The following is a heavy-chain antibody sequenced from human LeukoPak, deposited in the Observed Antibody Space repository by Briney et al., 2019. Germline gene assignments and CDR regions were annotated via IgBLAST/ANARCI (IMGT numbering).Heavy chain of an antibody. CDR2: FNSGSAI. V-gene: IGHV3-48*03. CDR3: AREAGGTHDY. CDR1: GFTFSSYE. Sequence: PGGSLRLSCAASGFTFSSYEMNWVRQAPGKGLEWVSYFNSGSAIYYADSVKGRFTISRDNAKNSVYLQMNSLRAEDTAVYYCAREAGGTHDYWGQGTLVTVSS. D-gene: IGHD1-14*01. J-gene: IGHJ4*02.